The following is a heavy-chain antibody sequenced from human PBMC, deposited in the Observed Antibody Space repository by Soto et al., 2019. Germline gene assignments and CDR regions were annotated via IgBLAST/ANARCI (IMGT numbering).Heavy chain of an antibody. CDR3: ARSGDFWSGYRSGFDY. CDR1: GYTFTSYA. CDR2: INAGNGNT. J-gene: IGHJ4*02. D-gene: IGHD3-3*01. V-gene: IGHV1-3*01. Sequence: QVPLVQSGAEVKKPGASVKVSCKASGYTFTSYAMHWVRQAPGQRLEWMGWINAGNGNTKYSQKFQGRVTITRDTSASTAYMELSSLRSEDTAVYYCARSGDFWSGYRSGFDYWGQGTLVTVSS.